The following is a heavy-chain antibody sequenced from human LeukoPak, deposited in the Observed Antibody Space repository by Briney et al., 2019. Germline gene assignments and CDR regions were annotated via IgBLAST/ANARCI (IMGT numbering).Heavy chain of an antibody. Sequence: SETLSLTCAVSGYSISSSNWWGWIRQPPGKGLEWIGYIYYSGSTYNPSLKSRVTMSVDTSKNQFSLKLSSVTAVDTAVYYCAATYLSSTSWEAMDVWGKGTTVIVSS. J-gene: IGHJ6*04. D-gene: IGHD2-2*01. V-gene: IGHV4-28*01. CDR1: GYSISSSNW. CDR3: AATYLSSTSWEAMDV. CDR2: IYYSGST.